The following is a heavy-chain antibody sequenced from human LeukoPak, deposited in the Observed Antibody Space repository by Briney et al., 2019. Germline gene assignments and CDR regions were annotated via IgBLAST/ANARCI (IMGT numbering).Heavy chain of an antibody. CDR2: ISGSGDDT. CDR1: GFPFMNYA. V-gene: IGHV3-23*01. D-gene: IGHD3-10*01. Sequence: GGSLRLSCVASGFPFMNYAMAWVRQAPGKGLQWVSSISGSGDDTYFADSVRGRFSISRDNSKTTLFLQMSSLRAADTAIYYCAKAGSYYFGAGRLTVPYYFDTWGQGSLVTVSS. J-gene: IGHJ4*02. CDR3: AKAGSYYFGAGRLTVPYYFDT.